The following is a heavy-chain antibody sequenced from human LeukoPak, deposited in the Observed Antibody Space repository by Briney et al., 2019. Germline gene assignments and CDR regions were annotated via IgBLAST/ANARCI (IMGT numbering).Heavy chain of an antibody. CDR1: GGSISSDNYH. CDR3: ARHLPRGGGTAI. CDR2: IYTSGSI. D-gene: IGHD4-23*01. Sequence: SETLSLTCTVSGGSISSDNYHWSWIRQPAGKGLEWIGRIYTSGSINYNPSLKSRVTISVDTSKNQFSLKLSSVTAADTAVYYCARHLPRGGGTAIWGQGTMVTVSS. V-gene: IGHV4-61*02. J-gene: IGHJ3*02.